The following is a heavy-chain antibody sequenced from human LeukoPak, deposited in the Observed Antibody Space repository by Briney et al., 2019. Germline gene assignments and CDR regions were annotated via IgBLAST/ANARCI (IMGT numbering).Heavy chain of an antibody. CDR2: INHSGST. CDR3: ARGGYSYGLDY. CDR1: GGSFSGYY. Sequence: PSETLSLTCAVYGGSFSGYYWSWIRQPPGKGLEWIGEINHSGSTNYNPSLKSRVTISVDTSKNQFSLKLSSVTAADTAVYYCARGGYSYGLDYWGQETLVTVSS. D-gene: IGHD5-18*01. J-gene: IGHJ4*02. V-gene: IGHV4-34*01.